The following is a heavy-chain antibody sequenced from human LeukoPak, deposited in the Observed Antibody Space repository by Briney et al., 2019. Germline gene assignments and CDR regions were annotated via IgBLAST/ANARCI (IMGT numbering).Heavy chain of an antibody. CDR1: GYTFTSYY. D-gene: IGHD1-26*01. CDR2: INPSGGST. J-gene: IGHJ4*02. CDR3: ARDPDIFSYSGSYTFDY. Sequence: RASVKVSCKASGYTFTSYYMHWVRQAPGQGLEWMGIINPSGGSTSYAQKFQGRVTMTRDMSTSTVYMELSSLRSEDTAVYYCARDPDIFSYSGSYTFDYWGQGTLVTVSS. V-gene: IGHV1-46*01.